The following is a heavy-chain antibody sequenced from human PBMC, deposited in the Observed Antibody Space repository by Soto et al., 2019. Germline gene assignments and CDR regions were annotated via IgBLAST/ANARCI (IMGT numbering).Heavy chain of an antibody. CDR2: ISCDGFNK. Sequence: QVHLVESGGGVVKPGRSLRLSCAATGFAFRTYGMNWVRRAPGKGLEWLAVISCDGFNKNYADSVQGRFTISRDNFKSSMDMQMDSLRVEDTTVYYCAREGGFSIQDEYYYYRLDVWGQGAPGAVSS. CDR3: AREGGFSIQDEYYYYRLDV. V-gene: IGHV3-30*19. CDR1: GFAFRTYG. D-gene: IGHD3-10*01. J-gene: IGHJ6*02.